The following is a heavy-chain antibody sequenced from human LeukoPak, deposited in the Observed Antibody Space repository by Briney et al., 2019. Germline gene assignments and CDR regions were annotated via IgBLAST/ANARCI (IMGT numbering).Heavy chain of an antibody. D-gene: IGHD1-26*01. J-gene: IGHJ4*02. Sequence: GSLRLSCAASGFTFSSNWMHWVRQAPGKGLVWVSRISGDGRSTNYADSVKGRFTISRDNAKNTLYLQMNSLRAEDTAVYYCARAPWELDDWGQGTLVTVSS. V-gene: IGHV3-74*01. CDR1: GFTFSSNW. CDR2: ISGDGRST. CDR3: ARAPWELDD.